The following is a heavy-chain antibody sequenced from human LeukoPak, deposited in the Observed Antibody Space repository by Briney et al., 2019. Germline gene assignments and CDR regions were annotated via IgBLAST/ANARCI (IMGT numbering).Heavy chain of an antibody. D-gene: IGHD5-24*01. CDR1: GFTFSSYG. J-gene: IGHJ6*03. V-gene: IGHV3-30*02. Sequence: GGSLRLSCAASGFTFSSYGMHWVRQAPGKGLEWVAFIRYDGSNKYYADSVKGRFTISRDNSKNTLYLQMNSLRAEDTAVYYCARINYYYYYMDVWGKGTTVTISS. CDR3: ARINYYYYYMDV. CDR2: IRYDGSNK.